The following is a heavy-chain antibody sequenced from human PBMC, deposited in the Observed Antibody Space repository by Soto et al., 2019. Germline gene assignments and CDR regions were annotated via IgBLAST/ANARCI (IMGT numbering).Heavy chain of an antibody. V-gene: IGHV4-61*01. D-gene: IGHD6-6*01. CDR3: ARIMTSSNWSLFES. CDR2: IYYTGTT. Sequence: PSETLSLTCTVSGGSVSSSFFYWSWVRQPPGQRLEWIGYIYYTGTTNYNPSLASRVAMSVDTSKKQFTLNLRSLTAADTARYYCARIMTSSNWSLFESWGQGRLVTVSS. CDR1: GGSVSSSFFY. J-gene: IGHJ4*02.